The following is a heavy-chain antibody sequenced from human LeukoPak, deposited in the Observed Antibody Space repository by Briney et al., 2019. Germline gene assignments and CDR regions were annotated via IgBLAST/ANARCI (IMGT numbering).Heavy chain of an antibody. CDR2: FSQGGST. CDR3: ARGVRXXXXTXAXY. V-gene: IGHV4-30-2*06. J-gene: IGHJ4*02. Sequence: SETLSLTCAVSDASIRNGGYTWNWIRQSPGKGLEWIGYFSQGGSTYYNPSLRSRVTFSVDTAKRQFSLRLTSLTAADTAVYYCARGVRXXXXTXAXYWGQXTLVTV. CDR1: DASIRNGGYT.